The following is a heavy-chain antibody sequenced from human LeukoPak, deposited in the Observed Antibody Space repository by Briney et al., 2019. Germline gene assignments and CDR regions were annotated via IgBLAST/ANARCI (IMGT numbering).Heavy chain of an antibody. V-gene: IGHV1-2*02. CDR2: INPNSGGT. CDR3: ARHRDVLLSEAFDP. Sequence: ASVKVSCKASGYTFTGYYMHWVRQAPGQGLEWMGWINPNSGGTNYAQKFQGRVTMTRDTSISTAYMELSRLRSDDTAVYYCARHRDVLLSEAFDPWGQGTLVTVSS. J-gene: IGHJ5*02. CDR1: GYTFTGYY. D-gene: IGHD3-10*01.